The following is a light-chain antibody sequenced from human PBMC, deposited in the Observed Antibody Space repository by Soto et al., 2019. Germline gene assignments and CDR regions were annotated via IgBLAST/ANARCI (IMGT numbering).Light chain of an antibody. CDR2: ETS. J-gene: IGKJ1*01. CDR3: QQYSTFWT. V-gene: IGKV1-5*03. CDR1: RSLTRW. Sequence: DIQMSQSPSTLSASVGDTVTISCRARRSLTRWLAWYQQKPGKAPELLIYETSILHSGVPSRFSAGGSGTDFTLTISGLQPDGIATYYCQQYSTFWTFGQGTRVELK.